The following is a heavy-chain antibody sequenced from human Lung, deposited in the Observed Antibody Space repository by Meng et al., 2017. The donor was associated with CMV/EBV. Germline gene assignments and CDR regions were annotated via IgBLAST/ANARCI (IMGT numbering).Heavy chain of an antibody. J-gene: IGHJ4*02. CDR3: ARTGCSSSSCYDY. CDR1: GYSFTTYA. Sequence: QGPLVQSGAQVKKPVASVKVSCKASGYSFTTYAMHWVRQAPGQRLEWMGWINAGNGNTKYSEKFQSRVTITRDTAASTAYMELSSLRSEDTAVYYCARTGCSSSSCYDYWGQGTLVTVSS. CDR2: INAGNGNT. V-gene: IGHV1-3*01. D-gene: IGHD2-2*01.